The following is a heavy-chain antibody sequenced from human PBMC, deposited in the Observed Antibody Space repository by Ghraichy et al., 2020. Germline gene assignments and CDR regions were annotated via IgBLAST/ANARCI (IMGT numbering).Heavy chain of an antibody. CDR3: ARVGRGYCSGGSCLRGYYCGMDV. CDR1: GGSFSGYY. J-gene: IGHJ6*02. D-gene: IGHD2-15*01. CDR2: INHSGST. Sequence: SETLSLTCAVYGGSFSGYYWSWIRQPPGKGLEWIGEINHSGSTNYNPSLKSRVTISVDTSKNQFSLKLSPVTAADTAVYYCARVGRGYCSGGSCLRGYYCGMDVWGQGTTVTVSS. V-gene: IGHV4-34*01.